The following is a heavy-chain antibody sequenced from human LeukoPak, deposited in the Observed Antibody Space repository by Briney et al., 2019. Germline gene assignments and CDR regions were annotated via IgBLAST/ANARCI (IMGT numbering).Heavy chain of an antibody. CDR1: GFTVSSNY. Sequence: GGSLRLSCAASGFTVSSNYMSWVRQAPGKGLEWVSAITTSGDDTYYADYVKGRFTISRDNSKNTLYLQMNSLRVEDTAVYYCANSYQQPRPYYYYFMDVWGKGTTVTVSS. CDR2: ITTSGDDT. CDR3: ANSYQQPRPYYYYFMDV. J-gene: IGHJ6*03. D-gene: IGHD6-13*01. V-gene: IGHV3-23*01.